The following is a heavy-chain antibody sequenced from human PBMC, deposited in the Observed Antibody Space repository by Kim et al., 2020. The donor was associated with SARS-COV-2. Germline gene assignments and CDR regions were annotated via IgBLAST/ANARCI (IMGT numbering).Heavy chain of an antibody. D-gene: IGHD3-22*01. CDR3: AKDSEYYYDSSGYGFNY. Sequence: VKGRFNIARDNSKNTLYLQMSSRRAEDTAVYYCAKDSEYYYDSSGYGFNYWGQGTLVTVSS. J-gene: IGHJ4*02. V-gene: IGHV3-23*01.